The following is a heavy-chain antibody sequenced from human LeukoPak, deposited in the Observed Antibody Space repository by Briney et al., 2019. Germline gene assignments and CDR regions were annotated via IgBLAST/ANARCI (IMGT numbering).Heavy chain of an antibody. D-gene: IGHD6-19*01. J-gene: IGHJ2*01. V-gene: IGHV1-69*06. Sequence: SVKVSCKSSGGTFSSYAISWVRPAPGQGLEWMGGIIPIFGTANYAQKFQGRVTITADKSTSTAYMELSSLRSEDTAVYYCAREAPGIAVASTPTGYFDLWGRGTLVTVSS. CDR2: IIPIFGTA. CDR1: GGTFSSYA. CDR3: AREAPGIAVASTPTGYFDL.